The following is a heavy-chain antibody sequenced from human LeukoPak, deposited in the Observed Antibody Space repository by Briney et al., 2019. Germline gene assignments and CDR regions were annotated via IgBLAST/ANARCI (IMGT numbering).Heavy chain of an antibody. V-gene: IGHV4-31*01. CDR1: GVSISSGGYY. Sequence: SETLSLTCTVSGVSISSGGYYWSWIRQHPGKGLEWIGHIYYSGSNYYNPSLKSPDTISLDTSKNQFSLKLSSVTAADTAVYYCARDNELLDYWGQGTVVTVSS. J-gene: IGHJ4*02. D-gene: IGHD1-1*01. CDR3: ARDNELLDY. CDR2: IYYSGSN.